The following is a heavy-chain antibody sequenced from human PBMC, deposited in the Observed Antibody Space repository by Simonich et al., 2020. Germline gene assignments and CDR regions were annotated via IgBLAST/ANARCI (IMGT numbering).Heavy chain of an antibody. J-gene: IGHJ4*02. V-gene: IGHV4-59*08. CDR2: IYYSGST. D-gene: IGHD5-12*01. Sequence: QVQLQASGPGLVKPSENLSLTCTVSGGSIRSYYWSWIRQPPGKGLEWIGYIYYSGSTNYNPSLNSRVTISVDTAKNQFSLKLSSVTAADTAVYYCARHDRWLQFYFDYWGQGTLVTVSS. CDR1: GGSIRSYY. CDR3: ARHDRWLQFYFDY.